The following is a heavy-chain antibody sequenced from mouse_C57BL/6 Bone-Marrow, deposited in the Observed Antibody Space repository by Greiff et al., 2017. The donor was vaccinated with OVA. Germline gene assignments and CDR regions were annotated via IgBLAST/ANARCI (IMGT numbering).Heavy chain of an antibody. CDR3: TTRDGSSPWYFDV. Sequence: VQLQQSGAELVRPGASVKLSCTASGFNIKDDYMHWVKQRPEQGLEWIGWIDPENGDTEYASKFQGKATITADTSSNTAYLQLSSLTSEDTAVYYCTTRDGSSPWYFDVWGTGTTVTGSS. D-gene: IGHD1-1*01. J-gene: IGHJ1*03. V-gene: IGHV14-4*01. CDR1: GFNIKDDY. CDR2: IDPENGDT.